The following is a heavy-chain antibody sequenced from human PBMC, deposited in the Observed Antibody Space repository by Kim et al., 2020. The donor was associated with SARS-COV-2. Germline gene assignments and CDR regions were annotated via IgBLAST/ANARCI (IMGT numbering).Heavy chain of an antibody. CDR1: GFTFSSYT. J-gene: IGHJ4*02. Sequence: GGSLRLSCAASGFTFSSYTMNWVRQAPGKGLEWVSYISSDGSTMFYADSVKGRFTISRDNAENSLFLQMNSLRAEDTAVYYCARGTYGGNRLCDYWGQGT. D-gene: IGHD4-17*01. V-gene: IGHV3-48*04. CDR2: ISSDGSTM. CDR3: ARGTYGGNRLCDY.